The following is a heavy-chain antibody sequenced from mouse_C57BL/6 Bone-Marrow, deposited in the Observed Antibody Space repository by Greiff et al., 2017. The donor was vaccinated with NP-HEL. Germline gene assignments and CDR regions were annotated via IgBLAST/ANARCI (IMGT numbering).Heavy chain of an antibody. CDR2: ILPGSGST. D-gene: IGHD3-2*02. Sequence: QVQLQQSGAELMKPGASVKLSCKASGYTFTGYWIEWVKQRPGHGLEWIGEILPGSGSTNYNEKFQGKATFTADTSSNTAYMQLSSLTTEDSAIYYGASGAPGSVFPDDAMDYWGQGTSVTVSS. J-gene: IGHJ4*01. CDR1: GYTFTGYW. V-gene: IGHV1-9*01. CDR3: ASGAPGSVFPDDAMDY.